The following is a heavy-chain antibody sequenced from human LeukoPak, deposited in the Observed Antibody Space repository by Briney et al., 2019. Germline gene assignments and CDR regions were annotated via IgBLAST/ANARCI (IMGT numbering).Heavy chain of an antibody. CDR2: IYYIGST. CDR1: GGSISSYY. J-gene: IGHJ5*02. CDR3: ARSYSGSYRDWFDP. V-gene: IGHV4-59*01. Sequence: SETLSPTCTVSGGSISSYYWSWIRQPPGKGLEWIGYIYYIGSTNYNPSLKSRVTMSVDTSKNQFSLKLSSVTAADTAVYYCARSYSGSYRDWFDPWGQGTLVTVSP. D-gene: IGHD1-26*01.